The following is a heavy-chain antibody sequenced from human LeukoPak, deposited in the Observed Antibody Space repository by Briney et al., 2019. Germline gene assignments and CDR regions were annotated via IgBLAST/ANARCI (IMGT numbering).Heavy chain of an antibody. J-gene: IGHJ5*02. Sequence: SETLSLTCTVSGGSISTYYWSWIRQPPGKGLEWIGYIYYSGSTNYNPSLKSRVTISVDTSKNQFSLKLSSEIAADTAVYYCARAPVAATYWFDPWGQGTLVTFSS. CDR1: GGSISTYY. CDR2: IYYSGST. D-gene: IGHD2-15*01. V-gene: IGHV4-59*01. CDR3: ARAPVAATYWFDP.